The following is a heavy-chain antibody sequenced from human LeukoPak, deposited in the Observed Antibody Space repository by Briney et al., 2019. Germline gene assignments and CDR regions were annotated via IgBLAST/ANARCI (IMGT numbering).Heavy chain of an antibody. J-gene: IGHJ4*02. CDR3: ATSGYRILDY. Sequence: GRSLRLSCAASGFTFSSYAMHWVRQAPGKGLEWVAVISYDGSNKYYADSVKGLFTISRDNSKNTLYLQMNRLRAEDTAVYYCATSGYRILDYWGQGTLVTVSS. V-gene: IGHV3-30*01. CDR2: ISYDGSNK. CDR1: GFTFSSYA. D-gene: IGHD3-22*01.